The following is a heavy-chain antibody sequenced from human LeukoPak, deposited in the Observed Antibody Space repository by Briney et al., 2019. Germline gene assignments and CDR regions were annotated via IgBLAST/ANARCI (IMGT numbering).Heavy chain of an antibody. CDR1: GGTFSSYA. V-gene: IGHV1-69*13. D-gene: IGHD5-12*01. CDR2: IIPIFGTA. Sequence: GASVKVSCKASGGTFSSYAISWVRQAPGQGLEWMGGIIPIFGTANYAQKFQGRVTITADESTSTAYMELSSLRSEDTAVYYCAMKSGYDSRNFYYYYYMDVWGKGTTVTVSS. CDR3: AMKSGYDSRNFYYYYYMDV. J-gene: IGHJ6*03.